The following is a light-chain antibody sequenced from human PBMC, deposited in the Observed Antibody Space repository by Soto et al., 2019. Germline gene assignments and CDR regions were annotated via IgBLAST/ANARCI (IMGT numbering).Light chain of an antibody. CDR3: CSYAGSRSVV. CDR1: TSDVGNYDL. J-gene: IGLJ2*01. V-gene: IGLV2-23*01. CDR2: ETN. Sequence: QSALTQPASVSGSPGQSITISCTGTTSDVGNYDLVSWYQHHPGKAPKVLIYETNKRPSGVSDRFSGSKSGTTASLTISGLQSEDEADYHCCSYAGSRSVVFDGGTKVTVL.